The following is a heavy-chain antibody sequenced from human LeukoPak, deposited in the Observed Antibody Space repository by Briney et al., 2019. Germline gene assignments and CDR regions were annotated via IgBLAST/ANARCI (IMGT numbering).Heavy chain of an antibody. CDR1: GGSISSYY. J-gene: IGHJ6*03. CDR2: IYTSGST. CDR3: AREITMIVVIYYYYYMDV. V-gene: IGHV4-4*07. Sequence: PSETLSLTCTVSGGSISSYYWSWIRQPAGKGLEWIGRIYTSGSTNYNPSLKSRVTMSVDTSKNQFPLKLSSVTAADTAVYYCAREITMIVVIYYYYYMDVWGKGTTVTVSS. D-gene: IGHD3-22*01.